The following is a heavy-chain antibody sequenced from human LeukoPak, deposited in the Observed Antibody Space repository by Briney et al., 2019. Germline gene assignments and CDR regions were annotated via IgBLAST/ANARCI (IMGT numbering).Heavy chain of an antibody. CDR2: ISSSSSYI. J-gene: IGHJ3*02. D-gene: IGHD4-23*01. CDR1: GSTFSSYS. V-gene: IGHV3-21*01. CDR3: ARDQRGNDAFDI. Sequence: GSLRLSCAASGSTFSSYSMNWVRQAPGKGLEWVSSISSSSSYIYYADSVKGRFTISRDNAKNSLYLQMNSLRAEDTAVYYCARDQRGNDAFDIWGQGTMVTVSS.